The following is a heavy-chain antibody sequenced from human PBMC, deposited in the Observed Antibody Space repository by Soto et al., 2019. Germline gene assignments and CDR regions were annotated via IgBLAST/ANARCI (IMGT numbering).Heavy chain of an antibody. J-gene: IGHJ4*02. Sequence: ESVGGVVQPGGSLRLSCEASGFNFKQFAMGWVRQAPGEGLEWVSGISCCGGSTSYADSVKGRFTLARDDSKNTLSLHLNSLRFEDTARYFCAKADGEQWLIPHLDNWGQGTLVTVS. CDR3: AKADGEQWLIPHLDN. CDR2: ISCCGGST. CDR1: GFNFKQFA. D-gene: IGHD6-19*01. V-gene: IGHV3-23*01.